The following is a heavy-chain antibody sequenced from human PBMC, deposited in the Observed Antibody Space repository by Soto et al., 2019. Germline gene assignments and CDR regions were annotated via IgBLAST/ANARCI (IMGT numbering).Heavy chain of an antibody. J-gene: IGHJ4*02. D-gene: IGHD5-18*01. Sequence: GESLKISCKGSGYSFTSYWIGWVRQMPGKGLEWMGIIYPGDSDTRYSPSFQGQVTISADKSISTAYLQWSSLKASDTAMYYCARRRYSYGNPWGVDFDYWGQGTLVTVSS. V-gene: IGHV5-51*01. CDR3: ARRRYSYGNPWGVDFDY. CDR2: IYPGDSDT. CDR1: GYSFTSYW.